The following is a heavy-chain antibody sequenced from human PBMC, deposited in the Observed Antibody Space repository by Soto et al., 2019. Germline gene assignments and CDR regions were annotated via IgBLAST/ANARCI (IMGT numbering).Heavy chain of an antibody. D-gene: IGHD4-17*01. CDR3: ARGLYGDYGHDAFDI. CDR1: GFTFSSYG. J-gene: IGHJ3*02. V-gene: IGHV3-33*01. Sequence: QPGGSLRLSCAASGFTFSSYGMHWVRQAPSKGLEWVAVIWYDGSNKYYADSVKGRFTISRDNSKNTLYLQMNSLRAEDTAVYYCARGLYGDYGHDAFDIWGQGTMVTVSS. CDR2: IWYDGSNK.